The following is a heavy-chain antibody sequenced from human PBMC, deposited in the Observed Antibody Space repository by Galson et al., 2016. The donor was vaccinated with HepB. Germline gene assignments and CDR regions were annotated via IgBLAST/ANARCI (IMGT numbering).Heavy chain of an antibody. CDR3: TRGGWSAYHQCDY. CDR1: GFSFSNYW. J-gene: IGHJ4*02. V-gene: IGHV3-74*01. CDR2: ITTDGGRT. Sequence: SLRLSCAASGFSFSNYWMHWVRQAPGRGLVWVSHITTDGGRTTYADSVKGRFAISRDNVKNTLYLQMNSLRPDDTAVYYCTRGGWSAYHQCDYWGLGTLVTVSS. D-gene: IGHD3-3*01.